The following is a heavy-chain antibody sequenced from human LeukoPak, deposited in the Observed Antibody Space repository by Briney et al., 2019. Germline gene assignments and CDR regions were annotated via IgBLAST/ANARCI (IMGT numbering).Heavy chain of an antibody. CDR2: IKQDGSEK. CDR1: GFTFSSYW. CDR3: ARDPYSSSWSYGMDV. D-gene: IGHD6-13*01. J-gene: IGHJ6*02. V-gene: IGHV3-7*05. Sequence: GGSLRLSCTASGFTFSSYWMSWVRQTPEKGLEWVANIKQDGSEKVYVDSVKGRFTISRDNAKSSLYLQMSGLRAEDTAVYYCARDPYSSSWSYGMDVWGQGATVTVSS.